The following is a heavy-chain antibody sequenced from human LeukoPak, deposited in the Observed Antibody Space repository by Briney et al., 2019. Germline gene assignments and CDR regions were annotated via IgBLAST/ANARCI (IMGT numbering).Heavy chain of an antibody. J-gene: IGHJ4*02. CDR3: ARDRHYDSNSGGFDY. CDR2: IYYSGST. D-gene: IGHD3-22*01. Sequence: SQTLSLTCTVSGGSISSGGYYWSWIRQHPGKGLEWIGYIYYSGSTYYNPSLKSRVTISVDTSKNQFSLKLSSVTAADTAVYYCARDRHYDSNSGGFDYWGQGTLVTVSS. CDR1: GGSISSGGYY. V-gene: IGHV4-31*03.